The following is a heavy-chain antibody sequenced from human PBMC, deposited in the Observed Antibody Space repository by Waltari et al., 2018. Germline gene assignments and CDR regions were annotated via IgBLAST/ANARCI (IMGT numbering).Heavy chain of an antibody. J-gene: IGHJ5*02. CDR2: IIPIFGTA. D-gene: IGHD1-26*01. V-gene: IGHV1-69*08. Sequence: QVQLVQSGAEVKKPGSSVKVSCKASGGTFSSYAISWVRPAPGQGLGWMGKIIPIFGTATHAQKFQGSVTITADKSTSTADMGLRSLGSEDTSVYYCARTSGGYSGRWFDPWGQGTLVTVSS. CDR1: GGTFSSYA. CDR3: ARTSGGYSGRWFDP.